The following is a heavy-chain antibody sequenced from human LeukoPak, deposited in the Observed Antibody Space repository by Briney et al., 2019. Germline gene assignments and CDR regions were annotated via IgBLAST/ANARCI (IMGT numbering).Heavy chain of an antibody. CDR3: AKDMWRFGELDYDY. CDR1: GFTFSSYD. J-gene: IGHJ4*02. D-gene: IGHD3-10*01. CDR2: ISGDGGST. Sequence: PGGSLRLSCAASGFTFSSYDMHWARQAPGKGLEWVSLISGDGGSTYYADSVKGRFTISRDNSKNSLYLQMNSLRTEDTALYYCAKDMWRFGELDYDYWGQGTLVTVSS. V-gene: IGHV3-43*02.